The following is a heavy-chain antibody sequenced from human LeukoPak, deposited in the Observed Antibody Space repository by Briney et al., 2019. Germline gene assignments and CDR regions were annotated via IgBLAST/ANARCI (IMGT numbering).Heavy chain of an antibody. D-gene: IGHD6-6*01. Sequence: ASVKVSCKASGYTFTSYYMHWVRQAPGQGLEWMGIINPSGGSTSYAQKFQGRDTMTRDTSTSTVYMELSSLRSEDTAVYYCAREAKQLTLYRTYYFDYWGQGTLVTVSS. CDR2: INPSGGST. CDR1: GYTFTSYY. CDR3: AREAKQLTLYRTYYFDY. V-gene: IGHV1-46*01. J-gene: IGHJ4*02.